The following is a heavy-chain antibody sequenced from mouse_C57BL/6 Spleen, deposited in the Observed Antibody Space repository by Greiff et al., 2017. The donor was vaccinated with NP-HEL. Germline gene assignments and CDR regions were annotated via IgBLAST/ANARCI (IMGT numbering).Heavy chain of an antibody. CDR3: VRLNSSGYPYYYAMDY. V-gene: IGHV10-1*01. Sequence: DVQLVESGGGLVQPKGSLKLSCAASGFSFNTYAMNWVRQAPGKGLEWVARIRSKSNNYATYYADSVKDRFTISRDDSESMLYLQMNNLKTEDTAMYYCVRLNSSGYPYYYAMDYWGQGTSVTVSS. D-gene: IGHD3-2*02. CDR2: IRSKSNNYAT. J-gene: IGHJ4*01. CDR1: GFSFNTYA.